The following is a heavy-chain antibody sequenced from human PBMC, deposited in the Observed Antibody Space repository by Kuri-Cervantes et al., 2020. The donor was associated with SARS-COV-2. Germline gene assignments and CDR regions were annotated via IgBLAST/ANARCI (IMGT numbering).Heavy chain of an antibody. D-gene: IGHD3-3*01. V-gene: IGHV2-70*01. CDR3: ARIWTEYYDFWSGYSSGWFDP. Sequence: SGPTLMKPTQTLTLTCTFSGFSLSTSGMCVSWIRQPPGKALEWLALIDWDGDKYYSTSLKTRLTISKDTSKNQVVLTMTNMDPVDTATYYCARIWTEYYDFWSGYSSGWFDPWGQGTLVTVSS. CDR2: IDWDGDK. CDR1: GFSLSTSGMC. J-gene: IGHJ5*02.